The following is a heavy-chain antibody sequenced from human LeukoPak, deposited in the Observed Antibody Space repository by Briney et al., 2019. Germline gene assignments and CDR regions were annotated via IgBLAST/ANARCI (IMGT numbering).Heavy chain of an antibody. CDR3: ARVGGLWFGESSFDY. D-gene: IGHD3-10*01. Sequence: SETLSLTCTVSGGSISSSSYYWGWIRQPPGKGLEWIGEINHSGSTNYNPSLKSRVTISVDTSKNQFSLKLSSVTAADTAVYYCARVGGLWFGESSFDYWGQGTLVTVSS. CDR1: GGSISSSSYY. V-gene: IGHV4-39*07. J-gene: IGHJ4*02. CDR2: INHSGST.